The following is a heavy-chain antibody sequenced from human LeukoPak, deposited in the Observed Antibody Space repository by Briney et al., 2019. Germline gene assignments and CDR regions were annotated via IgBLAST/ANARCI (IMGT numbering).Heavy chain of an antibody. Sequence: GGSLRLSCAASGFTFSNSWLHWVRQAPGKGLVWVSRINERGSSTSYADSVKGRFTISRDNTKNTLYLQMNNLRADDTAVYYCAGGRLVATSKAVAIDYWGQGTLVTVSS. CDR3: AGGRLVATSKAVAIDY. CDR2: INERGSST. J-gene: IGHJ4*02. D-gene: IGHD5-12*01. V-gene: IGHV3-74*01. CDR1: GFTFSNSW.